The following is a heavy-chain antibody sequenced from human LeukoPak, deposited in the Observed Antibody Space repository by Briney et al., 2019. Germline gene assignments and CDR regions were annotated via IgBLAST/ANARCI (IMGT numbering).Heavy chain of an antibody. Sequence: GASVKVSCKASGGTFSSYAISWVRQAPGQGLEWMGGIIPIFGTANYAQKFQGRVTITADESTSTAYMELSSLRSEDTAVYYCASPSNYGDYGPDAFDIWGQGTMVTVSS. CDR1: GGTFSSYA. CDR3: ASPSNYGDYGPDAFDI. J-gene: IGHJ3*02. CDR2: IIPIFGTA. V-gene: IGHV1-69*01. D-gene: IGHD4-17*01.